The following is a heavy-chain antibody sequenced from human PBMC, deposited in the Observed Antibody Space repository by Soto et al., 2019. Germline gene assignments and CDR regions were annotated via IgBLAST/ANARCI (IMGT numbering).Heavy chain of an antibody. Sequence: GASVKVSCKASGDTFTSYYMHWVRQAPGQGLEWMGIINPSGGSTSYAQKFQGRVTMTRDTSTGTVYMELSSLRSEDTAVYYCASREKSGYSYGSYYYYMDVWGKGTTVTVSS. CDR1: GDTFTSYY. J-gene: IGHJ6*03. V-gene: IGHV1-46*03. D-gene: IGHD5-18*01. CDR2: INPSGGST. CDR3: ASREKSGYSYGSYYYYMDV.